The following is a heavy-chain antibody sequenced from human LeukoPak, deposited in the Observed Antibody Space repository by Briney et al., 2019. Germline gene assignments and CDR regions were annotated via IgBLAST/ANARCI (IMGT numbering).Heavy chain of an antibody. J-gene: IGHJ3*02. CDR3: AREGLLWFGDLPDAFDI. V-gene: IGHV3-7*01. Sequence: PGGSLRLSCAASGFIFSSYWMSWVRQAPGKGLEWVANIKKDGSEKYYVDSVKGRFTISRDNAKNSLYLQMNSLRAEDTAVYYCAREGLLWFGDLPDAFDIWGQGTMVTVSS. D-gene: IGHD3-10*01. CDR2: IKKDGSEK. CDR1: GFIFSSYW.